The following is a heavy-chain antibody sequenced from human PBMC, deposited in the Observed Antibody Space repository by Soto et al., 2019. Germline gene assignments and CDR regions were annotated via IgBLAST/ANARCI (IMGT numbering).Heavy chain of an antibody. CDR3: ARVGLWNYYGSGSYYYFDY. CDR1: GFTFSSYS. D-gene: IGHD3-10*01. CDR2: ISSSSSYI. J-gene: IGHJ4*02. V-gene: IGHV3-21*01. Sequence: GGSLRLSCAASGFTFSSYSMNWVRQAPGKGLEWVSSISSSSSYIYYADSVKGRFTISRDNAKNSLYLQMNSLRAEDTAVYYCARVGLWNYYGSGSYYYFDYWGQGTLVTVSS.